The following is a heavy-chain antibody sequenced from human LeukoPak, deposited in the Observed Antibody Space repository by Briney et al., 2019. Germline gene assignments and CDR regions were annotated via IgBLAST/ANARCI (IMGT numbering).Heavy chain of an antibody. CDR2: ISSSGSTI. D-gene: IGHD6-13*01. CDR3: AAAAGRGGFLNY. J-gene: IGHJ4*02. CDR1: GFTFSDYY. V-gene: IGHV3-11*04. Sequence: GGSLRLSCAASGFTFSDYYMSWIRQAPGKGLEWVSYISSSGSTIYYADSVKGRFTISRDNAKNSLYLQMNTLRAEDKAVYYCAAAAGRGGFLNYWGQGTLVTVSS.